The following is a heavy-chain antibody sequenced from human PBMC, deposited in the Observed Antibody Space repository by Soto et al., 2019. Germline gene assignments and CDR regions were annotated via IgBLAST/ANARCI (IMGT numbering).Heavy chain of an antibody. CDR1: GGSFSGYY. D-gene: IGHD1-1*01. CDR2: INHSGST. V-gene: IGHV4-34*01. CDR3: ARGNNWMNHYYGMAV. Sequence: SETLSLTCAVYGGSFSGYYWSWIRQPPGKGLEWIGEINHSGSTNYNPSLKSRVTISVDTSKNQFSLKLSSVTAADTAVYYCARGNNWMNHYYGMAVWGQGTTVIVSS. J-gene: IGHJ6*02.